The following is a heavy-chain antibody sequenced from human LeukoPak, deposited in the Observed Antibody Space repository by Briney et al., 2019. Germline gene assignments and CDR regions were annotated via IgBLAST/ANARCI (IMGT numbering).Heavy chain of an antibody. D-gene: IGHD3-10*01. Sequence: GGSLRLSCAASGFTFSSYSMNWVRQAPGKGLEWVSSISSSSSYIYYADSVKGRFTISRDNAKNSLYLQMNSLRAEDTAVYYCARDPPVRALVYGMDVWGQGTTVTVSS. CDR2: ISSSSSYI. J-gene: IGHJ6*02. V-gene: IGHV3-21*01. CDR1: GFTFSSYS. CDR3: ARDPPVRALVYGMDV.